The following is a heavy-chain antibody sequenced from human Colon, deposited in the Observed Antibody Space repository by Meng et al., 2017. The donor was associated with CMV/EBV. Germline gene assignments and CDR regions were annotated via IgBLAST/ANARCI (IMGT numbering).Heavy chain of an antibody. D-gene: IGHD7-27*01. CDR2: MTPKNGNT. CDR1: GYAVSRLD. V-gene: IGHV1-8*01. Sequence: SCKPTGYAVSRLDINWVRQATGQGLEWMGWMTPKNGNTDSSQKFQGRLTMNWDASISTAYMELSSLRFEDTAVYYCARGVDAGVDFWGQGTLVTVSS. CDR3: ARGVDAGVDF. J-gene: IGHJ4*02.